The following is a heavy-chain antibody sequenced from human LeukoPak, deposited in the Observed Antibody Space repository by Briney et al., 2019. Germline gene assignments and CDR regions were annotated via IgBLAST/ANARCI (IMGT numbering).Heavy chain of an antibody. CDR2: ISSSSSSI. V-gene: IGHV3-21*01. D-gene: IGHD1-1*01. J-gene: IGHJ4*02. Sequence: GGSLRLSCTASGFTFSGYTMDWVRQAPGKGLEWVSSISSSSSSIYYADSVKGRFTISRDNAKNSLYLQMNSLRAEDTAVYYCARSGYNWNDVIFFDYWGQGTLVTVSS. CDR3: ARSGYNWNDVIFFDY. CDR1: GFTFSGYT.